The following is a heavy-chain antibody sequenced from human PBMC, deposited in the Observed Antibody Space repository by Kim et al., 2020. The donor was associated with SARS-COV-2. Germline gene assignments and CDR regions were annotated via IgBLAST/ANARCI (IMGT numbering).Heavy chain of an antibody. V-gene: IGHV5-51*01. D-gene: IGHD5-12*01. CDR3: ARHPKMATIGRYYFDY. Sequence: GESLKISCKGSGYSFTSYWIGWVRQMPGKGLEWMGIIYPGDSDTRYSPSFQGQVTISADKSISTAYLQWSSLKASDTAMYYCARHPKMATIGRYYFDYWGQGTLVTVSS. CDR1: GYSFTSYW. CDR2: IYPGDSDT. J-gene: IGHJ4*02.